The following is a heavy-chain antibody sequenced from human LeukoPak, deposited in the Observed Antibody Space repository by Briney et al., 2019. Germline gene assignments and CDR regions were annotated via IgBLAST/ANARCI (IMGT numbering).Heavy chain of an antibody. D-gene: IGHD3-3*01. V-gene: IGHV4-34*01. CDR3: ARVRFLEWLPSKYYFDY. J-gene: IGHJ4*02. CDR2: INHSGST. Sequence: SETLSLTCAVYGGSFSGYYWSWIRQPPGKGLEWIGEINHSGSTNYNPSLESRVTISVDTSKNQFSLKLSSVTAADTAVYYCARVRFLEWLPSKYYFDYWGQGTLVTVSS. CDR1: GGSFSGYY.